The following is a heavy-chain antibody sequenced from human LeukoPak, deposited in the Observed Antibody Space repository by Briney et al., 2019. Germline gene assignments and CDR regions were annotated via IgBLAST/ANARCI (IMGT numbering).Heavy chain of an antibody. D-gene: IGHD5-12*01. CDR2: INPNSGGT. Sequence: ASVKVSCKTSGYTFTGCYMHWVRQAPGQGLEWMGWINPNSGGTNYTQKFQGRVTMSRDTSISTAYMELSRLRSEDTAVYYCARARREVATIGFDYCGEGTLVTVSS. J-gene: IGHJ4*02. CDR1: GYTFTGCY. CDR3: ARARREVATIGFDY. V-gene: IGHV1-2*02.